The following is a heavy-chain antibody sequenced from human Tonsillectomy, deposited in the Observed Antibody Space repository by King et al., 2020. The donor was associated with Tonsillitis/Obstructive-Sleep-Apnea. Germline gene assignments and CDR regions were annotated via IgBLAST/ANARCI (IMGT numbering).Heavy chain of an antibody. V-gene: IGHV1-18*01. CDR1: GYTFSSYG. CDR2: ISVYNGNT. CDR3: ARTYSYDSSGYYYPNYLDY. D-gene: IGHD3-22*01. Sequence: QLVQSGAEVKKPGASVKVSCKASGYTFSSYGISWVRQAPGQGLEWMGWISVYNGNTNYAQNLQGRVIMTTDTSTTTAYMALRSLRSDDTTVYYCARTYSYDSSGYYYPNYLDYWGQGTLVTVSS. J-gene: IGHJ4*02.